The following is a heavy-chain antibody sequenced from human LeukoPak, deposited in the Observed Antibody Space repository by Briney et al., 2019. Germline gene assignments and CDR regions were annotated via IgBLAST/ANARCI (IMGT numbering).Heavy chain of an antibody. J-gene: IGHJ4*02. V-gene: IGHV3-11*01. CDR1: GFTFDDYY. CDR2: ISLSGATT. Sequence: GGSLRLSCAASGFTFDDYYMNWIRQAPGKGLEWISSISLSGATTHYADSVKGRFTISRDNAKNSLYLQLNGLRAEDTAVYYCARDLPTISTWSYFDYWGQGTLVTVSS. D-gene: IGHD3-3*02. CDR3: ARDLPTISTWSYFDY.